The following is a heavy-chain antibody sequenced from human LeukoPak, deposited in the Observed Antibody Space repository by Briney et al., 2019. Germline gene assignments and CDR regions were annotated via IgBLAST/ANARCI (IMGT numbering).Heavy chain of an antibody. V-gene: IGHV4-34*01. CDR3: ARGRQDVTMIVVIMTAVSYYLDV. J-gene: IGHJ6*03. Sequence: SETLSLTCAVYGGSFSGYYWTWIRHTPEKGLEWIGEMNPSGSTNYNPSLKSRVTISVDTSENQFSLTLSSVTAADTAVYYCARGRQDVTMIVVIMTAVSYYLDVWGKGTTVTVS. D-gene: IGHD3-22*01. CDR1: GGSFSGYY. CDR2: MNPSGST.